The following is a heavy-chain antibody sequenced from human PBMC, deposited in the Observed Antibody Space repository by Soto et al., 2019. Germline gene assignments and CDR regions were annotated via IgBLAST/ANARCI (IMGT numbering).Heavy chain of an antibody. J-gene: IGHJ6*03. CDR3: ARGPIVATIPYYYYYFMDV. V-gene: IGHV3-74*01. D-gene: IGHD5-12*01. Sequence: GSLRLSCAASGLAFSYNWMHWVRQAPGKGLVWVSRINSDGSSTSYADSVEGRFTISRDNAKNTLYLQMNSLRAEDTALYYCARGPIVATIPYYYYYFMDVWGKGTTVTVSS. CDR2: INSDGSST. CDR1: GLAFSYNW.